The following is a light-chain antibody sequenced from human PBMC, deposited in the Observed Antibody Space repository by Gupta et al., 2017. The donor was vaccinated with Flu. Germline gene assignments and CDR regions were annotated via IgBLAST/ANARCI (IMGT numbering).Light chain of an antibody. CDR2: AAS. CDR1: QSISSY. V-gene: IGKV1-39*01. CDR3: QQSYSTPPGLT. Sequence: DIQMTQSPSSLSASVGDRVTITCRASQSISSYLNWYQQKPGNAPKLLIYAASSVQSGVPSRFSGSVSVTDFTLTSSSLQAEDFATYYCQQSYSTPPGLTFGGGTKVEIK. J-gene: IGKJ4*01.